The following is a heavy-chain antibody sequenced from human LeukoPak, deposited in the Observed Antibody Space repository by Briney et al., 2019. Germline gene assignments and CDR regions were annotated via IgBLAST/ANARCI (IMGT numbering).Heavy chain of an antibody. CDR3: ARDLNWNQIDY. Sequence: GGSLRLSCAASGVTFSTGAYSMTWVRQAPGKGLEWVASISVRSSHIFYVDSVKGRFTISRDNAKNTLYLQMNSLRAEDTAVYYCARDLNWNQIDYWGQGSLVTVSS. J-gene: IGHJ4*02. CDR2: ISVRSSHI. V-gene: IGHV3-21*01. D-gene: IGHD1-20*01. CDR1: GVTFSTGAYS.